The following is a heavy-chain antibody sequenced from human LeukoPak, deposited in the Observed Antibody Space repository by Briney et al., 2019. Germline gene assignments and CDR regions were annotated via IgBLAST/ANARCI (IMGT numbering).Heavy chain of an antibody. D-gene: IGHD7-27*01. CDR1: GFTFRSYG. J-gene: IGHJ5*02. CDR2: ISYDGSNK. V-gene: IGHV3-30*03. CDR3: ARDVGT. Sequence: GGSLGLSCAAPGFTFRSYGMHWVRQAPGKGLEWVAVISYDGSNKYYADSVKGRFTISRDNSKNTLYLQMSSLRAEDTAVYYCARDVGTWGQGTLVTVSS.